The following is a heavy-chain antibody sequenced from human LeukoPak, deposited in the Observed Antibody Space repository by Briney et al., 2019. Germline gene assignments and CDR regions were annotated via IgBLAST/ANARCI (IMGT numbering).Heavy chain of an antibody. D-gene: IGHD2-15*01. J-gene: IGHJ6*02. CDR2: INPNSGGT. CDR1: GYTFTGYY. V-gene: IGHV1-2*02. Sequence: ASVKVSCKASGYTFTGYYMHWVRQAPGQGLEWMGWINPNSGGTNCAQKFQGRVTMTRDTSISTAYMELSRLRSDDTAVYYCARARDIVVVVAATPLPDYGMDVWGQGTTVTVSS. CDR3: ARARDIVVVVAATPLPDYGMDV.